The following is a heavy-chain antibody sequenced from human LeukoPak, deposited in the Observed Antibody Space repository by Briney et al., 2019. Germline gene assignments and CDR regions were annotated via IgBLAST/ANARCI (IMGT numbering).Heavy chain of an antibody. J-gene: IGHJ4*02. CDR3: ARSYDRSGYSVGFDY. V-gene: IGHV4-4*07. D-gene: IGHD3-22*01. CDR1: GGSMSSYY. Sequence: PSGTLSLTCTVSGGSMSSYYWSWIRQPAGKGLEWIGRIFTSGHTNYNPALNSRVTVSVDTSKNQFSLKLSSVTAADTAVYYCARSYDRSGYSVGFDYWGQGTLVTVSS. CDR2: IFTSGHT.